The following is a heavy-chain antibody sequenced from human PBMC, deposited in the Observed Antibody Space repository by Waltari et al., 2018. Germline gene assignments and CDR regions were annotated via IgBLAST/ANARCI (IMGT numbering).Heavy chain of an antibody. D-gene: IGHD4-17*01. J-gene: IGHJ4*02. CDR3: ARQRSDYGDLMYYFDY. V-gene: IGHV4-30-2*01. CDR2: IYHSGST. CDR1: GGSISSGGYS. Sequence: QLQLQESGSGLVKPSQTLSLTCAVSGGSISSGGYSWSWIRQPPGKGLEWIGYIYHSGSTYYNPSLKSRVTISVDRSKNQFSLKLSSVTAADTAVYYCARQRSDYGDLMYYFDYWGQGTLVTVSS.